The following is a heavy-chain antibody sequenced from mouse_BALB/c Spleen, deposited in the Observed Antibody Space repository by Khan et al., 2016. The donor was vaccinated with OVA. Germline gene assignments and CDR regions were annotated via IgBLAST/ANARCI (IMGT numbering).Heavy chain of an antibody. V-gene: IGHV1-4*01. CDR2: FNPSSDYN. J-gene: IGHJ3*01. CDR1: GYIFTSYM. CDR3: ARGGHSSVGY. D-gene: IGHD1-1*01. Sequence: QVQLQQSGAELVRPGASVKMSCKASGYIFTSYMIHWVKQRPGQGLEWIGDFNPSSDYNNFNQKFKDKATLTADKSSSTTSMQLRSLPSVDSAVYYCARGGHSSVGYWGQGTLVTVSA.